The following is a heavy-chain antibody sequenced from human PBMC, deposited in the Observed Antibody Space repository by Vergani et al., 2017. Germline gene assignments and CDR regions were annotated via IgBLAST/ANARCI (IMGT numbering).Heavy chain of an antibody. CDR1: SFKSGDYG. V-gene: IGHV3-33*01. Sequence: QVSLVESGGGVVQPGRSLRLSCTPSSFKSGDYGMHWVRQAPGRGLEWVSMTWYEGNNNYYADSVKGRFTISKDISKNTLYLQMNSPRGDDTAVYYCARETRDTPSSLDYWGQGTLVTVSS. CDR2: TWYEGNNN. J-gene: IGHJ4*02. CDR3: ARETRDTPSSLDY. D-gene: IGHD5-24*01.